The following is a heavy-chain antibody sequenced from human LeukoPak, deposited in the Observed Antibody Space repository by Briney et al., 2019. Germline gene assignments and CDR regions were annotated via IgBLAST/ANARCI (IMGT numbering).Heavy chain of an antibody. Sequence: GGSLRLSCEASGFTFSTSWMYWVRQAPGKGLEWVSRINGDGSDPSYADFVKGRFTISRDNSKNTLYLQMNSLRAEDTAVYYCAKDKGDYGGNADYWGQGTLVTVSS. V-gene: IGHV3-74*01. D-gene: IGHD4-23*01. CDR2: INGDGSDP. J-gene: IGHJ4*02. CDR3: AKDKGDYGGNADY. CDR1: GFTFSTSW.